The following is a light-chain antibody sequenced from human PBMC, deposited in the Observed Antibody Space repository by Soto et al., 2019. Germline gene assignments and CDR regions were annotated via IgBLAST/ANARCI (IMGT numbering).Light chain of an antibody. CDR3: LQHNSYPRT. J-gene: IGKJ5*01. V-gene: IGKV1-17*01. CDR2: AAS. CDR1: QGIRKD. Sequence: DIQMTQSPSSLSASVGDRVTITCRASQGIRKDLGWYQQKPGKAPKRLIYAASSLQSGVPSRFSGSGSGTEFTLTISSRQPEDFATYYCLQHNSYPRTFGQGTRLEMK.